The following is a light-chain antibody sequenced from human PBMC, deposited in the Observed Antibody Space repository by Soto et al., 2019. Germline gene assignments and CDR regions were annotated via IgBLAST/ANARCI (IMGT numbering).Light chain of an antibody. CDR3: QQRGTWPLT. Sequence: EIVLTQSPPTLSLSPGERVTLSCRASQSVSRYLAWYQQKPGQAPRLLIYDASNRATCIPARFSGSGSGTDFTLTISSLEPEDFAVYFCQQRGTWPLTFGGGTKVEIK. V-gene: IGKV3-11*01. CDR1: QSVSRY. J-gene: IGKJ4*01. CDR2: DAS.